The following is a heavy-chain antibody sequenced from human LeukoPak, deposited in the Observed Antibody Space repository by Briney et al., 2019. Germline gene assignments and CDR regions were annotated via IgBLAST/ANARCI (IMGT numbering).Heavy chain of an antibody. Sequence: SETLSLTCTVSGGSINDYYWAWIRRPPGKGLEWIGYIYYSGSTNYNPSLKSRVTISVDTSKNQFSLKLSSVTAADTAVYYCARTSSSGWYLFDYWGQGTLVTVSS. CDR1: GGSINDYY. V-gene: IGHV4-59*01. CDR2: IYYSGST. D-gene: IGHD6-19*01. CDR3: ARTSSSGWYLFDY. J-gene: IGHJ4*02.